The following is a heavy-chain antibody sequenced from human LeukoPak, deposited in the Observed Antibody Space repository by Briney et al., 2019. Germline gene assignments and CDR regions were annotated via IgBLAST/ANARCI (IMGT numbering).Heavy chain of an antibody. J-gene: IGHJ4*02. D-gene: IGHD2-21*01. CDR3: ARHVVGNYDLLSFDY. CDR2: MFYSGNT. Sequence: PSETLSLTCGVCGGSIFSSSYYWGWIRQPPGKWLEWIASMFYSGNTYYNPSLKSRVTMSVDTTENQFSLKLSSVTAADTAVYYCARHVVGNYDLLSFDYWGQGSLVTVSS. V-gene: IGHV4-39*01. CDR1: GGSIFSSSYY.